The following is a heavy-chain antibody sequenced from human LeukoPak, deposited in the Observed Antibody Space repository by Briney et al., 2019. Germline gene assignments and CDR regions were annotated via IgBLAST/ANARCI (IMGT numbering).Heavy chain of an antibody. J-gene: IGHJ4*02. V-gene: IGHV1-8*03. CDR3: ARDSSSYRFDY. CDR2: MNPNSGNT. CDR1: GYTFTSYD. D-gene: IGHD6-13*01. Sequence: ASVTVSCKASGYTFTSYDINWVRQATGQGLEWMGWMNPNSGNTGYAQKFQGRVTITRNTSISTAYMELSSLRSEDTAVYYCARDSSSYRFDYWGQGTLVTVSS.